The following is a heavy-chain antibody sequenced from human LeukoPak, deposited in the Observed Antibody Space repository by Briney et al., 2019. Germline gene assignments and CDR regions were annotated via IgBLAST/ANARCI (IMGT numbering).Heavy chain of an antibody. CDR1: GGSLSDYY. J-gene: IGHJ6*03. CDR2: INHSGST. CDR3: ASQVRLERRYYYYYMDV. V-gene: IGHV4-34*01. D-gene: IGHD1-1*01. Sequence: SETLSLTCAVYGGSLSDYYWSWIRQPPGKGLEWIGEINHSGSTNYNPSLKSRVTISLDTSKNQFSLKLSSVTAADTAVYYCASQVRLERRYYYYYMDVGDKGTTVTVSS.